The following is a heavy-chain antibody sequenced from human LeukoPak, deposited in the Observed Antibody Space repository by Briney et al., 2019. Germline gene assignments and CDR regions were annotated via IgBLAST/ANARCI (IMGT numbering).Heavy chain of an antibody. D-gene: IGHD6-19*01. CDR2: ISYDGSNK. Sequence: GGSLRLSCAASGFTFSSYGMHWVRQAPGKGLEWVAVISYDGSNKYYADSVKGRFTISRDNSKNTLYLQMNSLRAEDTAVYYCAKDPLRGYSSGWPYYFDYWGQGTLVTASS. CDR1: GFTFSSYG. CDR3: AKDPLRGYSSGWPYYFDY. J-gene: IGHJ4*02. V-gene: IGHV3-30*18.